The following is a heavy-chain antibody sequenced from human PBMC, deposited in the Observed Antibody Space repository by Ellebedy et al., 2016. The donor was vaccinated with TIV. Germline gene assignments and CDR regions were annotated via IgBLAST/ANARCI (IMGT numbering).Heavy chain of an antibody. CDR3: VRAVPNWFDP. CDR1: GFRFSDYQ. Sequence: GESLKISCAASGFRFSDYQMSWIRQAPRKGLEWVSYISSSSSSTNYAESVKGRFTISRDNAKNSLYLQMNSLRAEDTAVYYCVRAVPNWFDPWGQGTLVTVSS. CDR2: ISSSSSST. V-gene: IGHV3-11*06. J-gene: IGHJ5*02.